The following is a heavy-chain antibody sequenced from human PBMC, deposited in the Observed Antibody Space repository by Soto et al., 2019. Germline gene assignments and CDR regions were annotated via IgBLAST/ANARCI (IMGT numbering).Heavy chain of an antibody. Sequence: EVQLVESGGGLVQPGGSLRLSCAASGFTVSSNYMSWVRQAPGKGLEWVSVIYSGGSTYYADSVKGRFTISRDNSKNTLYLQMNSLRAEDTAVYYCARASSGWYGTTGYYMDVWGKGTTVTVSS. CDR2: IYSGGST. CDR1: GFTVSSNY. V-gene: IGHV3-66*01. J-gene: IGHJ6*03. D-gene: IGHD6-19*01. CDR3: ARASSGWYGTTGYYMDV.